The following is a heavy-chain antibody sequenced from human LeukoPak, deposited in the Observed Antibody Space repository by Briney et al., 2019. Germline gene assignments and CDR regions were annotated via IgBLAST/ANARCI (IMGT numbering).Heavy chain of an antibody. CDR3: ARDKRRWLQYYGMDV. CDR1: GFTVSSNY. Sequence: GGSLRLSCAASGFTVSSNYMSWVRQAPGKGLEWVSVIYSGGSTYYADSVKGRFTISRDNSKNTLYLQMNSLRAEDTAVYYCARDKRRWLQYYGMDVWGQGTTVTVSS. CDR2: IYSGGST. V-gene: IGHV3-53*01. D-gene: IGHD5-24*01. J-gene: IGHJ6*02.